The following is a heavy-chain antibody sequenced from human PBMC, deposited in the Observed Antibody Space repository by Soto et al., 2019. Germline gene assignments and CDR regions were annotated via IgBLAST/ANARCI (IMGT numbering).Heavy chain of an antibody. CDR2: INCKTGAP. J-gene: IGHJ6*02. V-gene: IGHV1-2*04. Sequence: SVKASSKASGYPFTGYYIHWVRQAPGQGLEWMGGINCKTGAPNNSPKFQGWVTMTRDAPSNTAFMELRSLQSDDPPVYSCACGGYSSSCQAGYFYYGVDLWGQGSQVTVSS. CDR1: GYPFTGYY. CDR3: ACGGYSSSCQAGYFYYGVDL. D-gene: IGHD6-13*01.